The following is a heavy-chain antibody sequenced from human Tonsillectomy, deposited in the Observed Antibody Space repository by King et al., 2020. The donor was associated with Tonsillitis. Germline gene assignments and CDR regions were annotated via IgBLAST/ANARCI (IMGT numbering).Heavy chain of an antibody. V-gene: IGHV3-20*04. D-gene: IGHD2/OR15-2a*01. Sequence: VQLVESGGTVVRPGGSLRLSCEASGFTFGDYGMNWVRQAPGKGLEWVSGIKWNGGSTDYADSVKGRFAISRDNAKNSLYLQMNSLRAEDTALYFCARYLHDYYHYAMDVWGQGTTVTVSS. CDR1: GFTFGDYG. CDR3: ARYLHDYYHYAMDV. J-gene: IGHJ6*02. CDR2: IKWNGGST.